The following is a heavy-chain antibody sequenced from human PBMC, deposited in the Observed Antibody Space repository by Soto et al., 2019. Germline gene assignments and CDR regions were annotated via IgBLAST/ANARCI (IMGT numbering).Heavy chain of an antibody. J-gene: IGHJ4*02. CDR2: ISYDGSNK. Sequence: PGGSLRLSCAASGFTFSSYAMHWVRQAPGKGLEWVAVISYDGSNKYYADSVKGRFTISRDNSKNTLYLQMNSLRAEDTAVYYCARDQYDYGDERFDYWGQGTLVTVSS. CDR1: GFTFSSYA. V-gene: IGHV3-30-3*01. D-gene: IGHD4-17*01. CDR3: ARDQYDYGDERFDY.